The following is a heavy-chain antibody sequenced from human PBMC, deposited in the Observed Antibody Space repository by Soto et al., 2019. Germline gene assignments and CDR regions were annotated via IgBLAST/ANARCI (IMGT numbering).Heavy chain of an antibody. V-gene: IGHV3-73*01. J-gene: IGHJ5*01. D-gene: IGHD3-10*01. CDR3: AKDHGTYGPNWIDS. Sequence: GGSLRLSCAASGFTFSGSAMHWVRQASGKGLEWVGRIRSKANSYATAYAASVKGRFTISRDDSKNTAYLQMNSLRAEDTAVYYCAKDHGTYGPNWIDSWGQGTLVTVS. CDR2: IRSKANSYAT. CDR1: GFTFSGSA.